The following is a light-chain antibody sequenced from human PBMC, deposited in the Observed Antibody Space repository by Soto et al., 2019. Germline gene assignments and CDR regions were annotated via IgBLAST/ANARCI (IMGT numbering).Light chain of an antibody. V-gene: IGKV3-20*01. CDR2: GAS. J-gene: IGKJ4*01. CDR3: QQYGSSPGT. CDR1: QSVSSN. Sequence: EIVMTQSPATLSLSPGERATLSCRASQSVSSNLAWYQQKPGQAPRLLIYGASTRATGIPARFSGSGSGTDFTLTISRLEPEDFAVYYCQQYGSSPGTFGGGTKVDIK.